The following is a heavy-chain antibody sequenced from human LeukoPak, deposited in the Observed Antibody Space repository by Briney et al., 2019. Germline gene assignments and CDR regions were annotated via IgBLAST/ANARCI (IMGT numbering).Heavy chain of an antibody. CDR2: ISGSGSNI. D-gene: IGHD6-6*01. CDR1: GFTFSSYA. V-gene: IGHV3-23*01. CDR3: AKMGVAARPNYFDY. J-gene: IGHJ4*02. Sequence: GGSLRLSCAASGFTFSSYAMTWLRQAPGKGLEWVSAISGSGSNIYYADSVKGRFAISRDNSKNTLYLQMNSLRAEDTAVYYCAKMGVAARPNYFDYWGQGTLVTVSS.